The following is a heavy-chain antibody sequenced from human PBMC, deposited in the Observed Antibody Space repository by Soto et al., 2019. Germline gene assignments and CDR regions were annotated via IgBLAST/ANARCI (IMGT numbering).Heavy chain of an antibody. Sequence: ASVKVSCKASGYTFTSYGISWVRQAPGQGLEWMGWISAYNGNTNYAQKLQGRVTMTTDTSTSTAYMELRSLRSDDTAVYYCARTSRYLRTSIAAAGPRPYGMDVWGQGTTVTVSS. D-gene: IGHD6-13*01. J-gene: IGHJ6*02. CDR3: ARTSRYLRTSIAAAGPRPYGMDV. CDR1: GYTFTSYG. CDR2: ISAYNGNT. V-gene: IGHV1-18*01.